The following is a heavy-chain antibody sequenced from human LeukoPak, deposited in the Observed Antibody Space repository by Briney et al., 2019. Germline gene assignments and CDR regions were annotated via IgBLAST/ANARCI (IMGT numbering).Heavy chain of an antibody. J-gene: IGHJ4*02. CDR2: ISWNSGSI. V-gene: IGHV3-9*01. CDR1: ELTFDDYA. D-gene: IGHD6-13*01. CDR3: AKDMGIAAAGTLDY. Sequence: GGPLRPSCEASELTFDDYAMHWVRKAPGKGLDWASGISWNSGSIGYADSVKGRFTISRDNAKNSLYLQMNSLRAEDTALYYCAKDMGIAAAGTLDYWGQGTLVTVSS.